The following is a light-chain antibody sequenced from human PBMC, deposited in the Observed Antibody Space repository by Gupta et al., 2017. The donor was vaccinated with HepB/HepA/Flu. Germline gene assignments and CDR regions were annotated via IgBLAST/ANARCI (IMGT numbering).Light chain of an antibody. CDR1: SSDVGSYNL. CDR2: EVS. CDR3: CSYAGSSTFVV. J-gene: IGLJ2*01. Sequence: QSALTQPASVSGSPGQSITISCTGTSSDVGSYNLVSWYQQHPGKAPKLMIYEVSKRSSGVPNRFSGSKSGTTASLTISGLQAEDEADYYCCSYAGSSTFVVFGGGTKLTVL. V-gene: IGLV2-23*02.